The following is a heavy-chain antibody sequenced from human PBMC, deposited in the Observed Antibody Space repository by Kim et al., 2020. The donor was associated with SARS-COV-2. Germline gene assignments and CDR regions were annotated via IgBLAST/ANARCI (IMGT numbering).Heavy chain of an antibody. V-gene: IGHV3-48*04. CDR2: ISSSSSTI. CDR1: GFTFSSYS. CDR3: ARGIAGLFGPWKEAAFDI. D-gene: IGHD3-10*02. Sequence: GGSLRLSCAASGFTFSSYSMNWVRQAPGKGLEWVSYISSSSSTIYYADSVKGRFTISRDNAKNSLYLQMNSLRAEDTAVYYCARGIAGLFGPWKEAAFDIWGQGTMVTVSS. J-gene: IGHJ3*02.